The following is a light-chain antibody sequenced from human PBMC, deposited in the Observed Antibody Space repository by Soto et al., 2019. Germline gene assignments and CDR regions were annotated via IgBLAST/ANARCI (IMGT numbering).Light chain of an antibody. J-gene: IGKJ5*01. CDR2: AAS. CDR1: QSISSY. CDR3: QQTYSTPPIT. Sequence: DIQMTQSPSSLSVSVGDRVTITCRASQSISSYLNWYQQKPGKGPKVLIYAASSLQSGVPSRFSGSGSGTAFTLTISSLQPEDFATYYCQQTYSTPPITFGQGTRLEIK. V-gene: IGKV1-39*01.